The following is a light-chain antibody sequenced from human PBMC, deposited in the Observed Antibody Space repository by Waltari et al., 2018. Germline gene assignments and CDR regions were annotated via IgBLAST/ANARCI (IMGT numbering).Light chain of an antibody. CDR1: ESLLHSNRYNY. CDR3: MQALQTPFT. J-gene: IGKJ3*01. Sequence: PSPLSLPFPPFSPSSLSFLSLESLLHSNRYNYLALYLQKPGQSPHLLFYLGSIRASGVPDRFSASISGTDFTLKISRVEAEDVVVYYCMQALQTPFTFGPGTK. CDR2: LGS. V-gene: IGKV2-28*01.